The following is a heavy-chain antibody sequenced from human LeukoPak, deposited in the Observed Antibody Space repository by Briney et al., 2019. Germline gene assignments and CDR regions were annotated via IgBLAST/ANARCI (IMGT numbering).Heavy chain of an antibody. CDR1: GYTFTSYG. J-gene: IGHJ4*02. D-gene: IGHD3-22*01. V-gene: IGHV1-18*01. CDR3: ARISSSYYDSSGHYYFDY. CDR2: ISAYNGNT. Sequence: GASVKVSCKASGYTFTSYGISWVRQAPGQGLEWMGWISAYNGNTNYAQKLQGRATMTTDTSTSTAYMELRSLRSDDTAVYYCARISSSYYDSSGHYYFDYWGQGTLVTVSS.